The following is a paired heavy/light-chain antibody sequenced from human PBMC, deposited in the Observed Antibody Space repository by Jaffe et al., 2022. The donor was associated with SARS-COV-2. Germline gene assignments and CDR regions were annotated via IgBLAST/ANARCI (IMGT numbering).Heavy chain of an antibody. CDR3: ARSDSRRYYYYMDV. Sequence: EVQLVQSGAEVRKSGESLKISCEGSGYSFNTYWVAWMRQMPGKGLEWMGMIYPSDSDTRYSPSFQGQVTISADKSINIAYLQWNSLKASDTAIYYCARSDSRRYYYYMDVWGKGTTVTVSS. J-gene: IGHJ6*03. CDR1: GYSFNTYW. V-gene: IGHV5-51*01. D-gene: IGHD2-15*01. CDR2: IYPSDSDT.
Light chain of an antibody. J-gene: IGLJ2*01. V-gene: IGLV2-8*01. CDR2: EVT. CDR1: NSDIGDYNY. CDR3: SSYAGSINYLL. Sequence: QSALTQPPSASGSPGQSVTISCTGSNSDIGDYNYVSWYQQHPGKAPKLIIYEVTKRPSGVPDRFSGSKSGNTASLTVAGLQTEDEAEYYCSSYAGSINYLLFGGGTKLTVL.